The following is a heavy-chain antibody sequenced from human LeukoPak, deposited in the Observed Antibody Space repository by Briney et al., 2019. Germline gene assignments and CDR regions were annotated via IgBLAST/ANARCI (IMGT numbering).Heavy chain of an antibody. V-gene: IGHV3-23*01. D-gene: IGHD2-2*01. CDR1: GFTFNNFA. CDR2: ISGSGGST. J-gene: IGHJ4*02. CDR3: ARDASALY. Sequence: PGGSLRLSCAASGFTFNNFAMSWVRQAPGKGLEWVSAISGSGGSTYYADSVKGRFTISRDNARDSLYLQMNSLRDDDTSVYFCARDASALYWGRGTLVTVSS.